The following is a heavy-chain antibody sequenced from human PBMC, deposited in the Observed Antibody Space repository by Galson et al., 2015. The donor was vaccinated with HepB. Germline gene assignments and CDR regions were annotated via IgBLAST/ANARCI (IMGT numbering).Heavy chain of an antibody. J-gene: IGHJ6*02. Sequence: SVKVSCKASGYTFTSYGISWVRQAPGQGLEWMGWISAYNGNTNYAQKLQGRVTMTTDTSTSTAYMELRSLRSDDTAVYYCAREGVVVVVAAHNYYYYYGMDVWG. V-gene: IGHV1-18*01. CDR2: ISAYNGNT. CDR1: GYTFTSYG. D-gene: IGHD2-15*01. CDR3: AREGVVVVVAAHNYYYYYGMDV.